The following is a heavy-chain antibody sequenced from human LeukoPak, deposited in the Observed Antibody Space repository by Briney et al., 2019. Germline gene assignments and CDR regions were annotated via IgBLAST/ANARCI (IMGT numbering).Heavy chain of an antibody. CDR3: TRGYDISGHTFDY. CDR2: TYYSGNT. J-gene: IGHJ4*02. CDR1: GGSIGSSSYY. V-gene: IGHV4-39*01. D-gene: IGHD3-22*01. Sequence: SETLSLTCTFSGGSIGSSSYYWGWIRQPPGKGLEWVGSTYYSGNTYHNPSLKSRVTISVDTSKNQFSLKLNSVTAADTAVYYCTRGYDISGHTFDYWGQGTLVTVSS.